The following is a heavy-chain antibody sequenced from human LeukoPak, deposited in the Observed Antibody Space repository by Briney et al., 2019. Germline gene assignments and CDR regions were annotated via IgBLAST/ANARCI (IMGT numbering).Heavy chain of an antibody. CDR3: ARAFQSLGGLSLPDY. Sequence: ASVKVSCKASGYTFTSYAMNWVRQAPGQGLEWMGWIHPSTGNPTYAQGFTGRFVFSLDTSVSTTYLQISSLKAEDTAVYFCARAFQSLGGLSLPDYWGQGTLLTVSS. J-gene: IGHJ4*02. D-gene: IGHD3-16*02. CDR1: GYTFTSYA. CDR2: IHPSTGNP. V-gene: IGHV7-4-1*02.